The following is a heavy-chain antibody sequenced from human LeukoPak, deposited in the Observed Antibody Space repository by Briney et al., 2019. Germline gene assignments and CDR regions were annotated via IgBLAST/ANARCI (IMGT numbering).Heavy chain of an antibody. Sequence: GGSLRLSCAASGFTFSNYWMHWVRQDPGKGLVWVSFINPDGSTTNYADSVKGRFTISRDNAKNALYLQMNSLRAEDTAVYYCATRAAADDAFDIWGQGTMVTVSS. CDR3: ATRAAADDAFDI. D-gene: IGHD6-13*01. CDR1: GFTFSNYW. V-gene: IGHV3-74*01. J-gene: IGHJ3*02. CDR2: INPDGSTT.